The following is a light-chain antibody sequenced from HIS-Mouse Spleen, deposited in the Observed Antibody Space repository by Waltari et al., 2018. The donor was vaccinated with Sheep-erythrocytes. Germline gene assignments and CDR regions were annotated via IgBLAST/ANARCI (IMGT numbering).Light chain of an antibody. CDR1: QSISSA. Sequence: AIQWTQSPSSLAASVGDRVHLTCRASQSISSALAWYQQKPGKAPKLLIYDASSLESGVPSRFSGSGSGTDFTLSISSLQPEDFAIYYCQQFNNYPRTFGQGTKVEIK. CDR2: DAS. V-gene: IGKV1D-13*01. CDR3: QQFNNYPRT. J-gene: IGKJ1*01.